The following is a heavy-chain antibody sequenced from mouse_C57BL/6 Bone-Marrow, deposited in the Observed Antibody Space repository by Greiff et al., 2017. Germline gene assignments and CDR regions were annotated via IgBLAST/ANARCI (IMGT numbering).Heavy chain of an antibody. CDR2: IDPSDSYT. CDR3: ARSGGWLLFDY. Sequence: QVQLQQPGAELVMPGASVKLSCKASGYTFTSYWMHWVKQRPGQGLEWIGEIDPSDSYTNYNQKFKGKSTLTVDKSSSTAYMQRSSLTSEDSAVYYCARSGGWLLFDYWGQGTTLTVSS. V-gene: IGHV1-69*01. CDR1: GYTFTSYW. D-gene: IGHD2-3*01. J-gene: IGHJ2*01.